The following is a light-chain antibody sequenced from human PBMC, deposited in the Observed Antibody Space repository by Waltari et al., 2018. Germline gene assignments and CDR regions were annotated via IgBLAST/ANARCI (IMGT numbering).Light chain of an antibody. CDR1: SSDVGSYNL. Sequence: QSALTQPASVSGSPGQSLTLSCTGTSSDVGSYNLVSWYQQHPGKAPKLMIYEVSKRPSGVSNRFSGSKSGNTASLTISGLQAEDEADYYCCSYAGSSLVVFGGGTKLTVL. CDR2: EVS. CDR3: CSYAGSSLVV. V-gene: IGLV2-23*02. J-gene: IGLJ2*01.